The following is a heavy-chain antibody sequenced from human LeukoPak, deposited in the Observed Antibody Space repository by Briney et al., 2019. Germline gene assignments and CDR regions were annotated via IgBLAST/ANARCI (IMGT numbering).Heavy chain of an antibody. CDR1: GFTFSSYW. CDR2: IKQDGSEK. J-gene: IGHJ4*02. D-gene: IGHD3-22*01. CDR3: ARQVTDRNSGYYY. Sequence: PGGSLRLSCAASGFTFSSYWMSWVRQAPGKGLEWVANIKQDGSEKYYVDSVKGRFTISRDNAKNSLYLQMNSLRAEDTAVYYCARQVTDRNSGYYYWGQGTLVTVSS. V-gene: IGHV3-7*01.